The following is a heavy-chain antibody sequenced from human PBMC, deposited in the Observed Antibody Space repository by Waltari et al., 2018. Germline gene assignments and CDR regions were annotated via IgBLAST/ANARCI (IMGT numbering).Heavy chain of an antibody. Sequence: QMPLQESGPGLVQPSQTLSLTCIVPGSSIIRDNHYWHWIRQRPGKGLEWIGYIYESGTTYYNPSVKSRVTISLDTSKNQFSLNLSSVTAADTAVYYCARGLNYYDRSGYYGCDYYDYWGQGTLVTVSS. CDR2: IYESGTT. D-gene: IGHD3-22*01. V-gene: IGHV4-30-4*01. CDR1: GSSIIRDNHY. CDR3: ARGLNYYDRSGYYGCDYYDY. J-gene: IGHJ4*02.